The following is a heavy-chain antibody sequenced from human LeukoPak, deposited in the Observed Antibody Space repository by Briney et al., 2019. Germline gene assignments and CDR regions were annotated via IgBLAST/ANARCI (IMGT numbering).Heavy chain of an antibody. J-gene: IGHJ5*02. CDR2: ISSSSSTI. CDR1: GFTFSSYS. CDR3: ARDKVDSGYQSWFDP. Sequence: GGSLRLSCAASGFTFSSYSMNWVRQAPGKGLEWVSYISSSSSTIYYADSVKGRFTISRDNARNSLYLQMNSLRAEDTAVYYCARDKVDSGYQSWFDPWGQGTLVTVSS. D-gene: IGHD5-12*01. V-gene: IGHV3-48*01.